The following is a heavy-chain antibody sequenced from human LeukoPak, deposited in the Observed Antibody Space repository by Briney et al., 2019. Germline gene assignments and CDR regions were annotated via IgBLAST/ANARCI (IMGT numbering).Heavy chain of an antibody. J-gene: IGHJ4*02. V-gene: IGHV1-46*01. Sequence: GASVKVSCKAFGYTFTSYYMHWVRQAPGQGLEWMGIISPSGGGTGYAQNFQGRVTMTRDTSTSTVYMELSSLRSEDTAVYFCARGGPQWLVLRKRFYFDSWGQGTLVTVSS. CDR3: ARGGPQWLVLRKRFYFDS. CDR1: GYTFTSYY. CDR2: ISPSGGGT. D-gene: IGHD6-19*01.